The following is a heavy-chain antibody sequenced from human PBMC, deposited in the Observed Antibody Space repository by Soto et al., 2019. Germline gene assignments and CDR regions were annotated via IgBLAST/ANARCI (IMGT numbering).Heavy chain of an antibody. Sequence: ATVKVSCKASGGTFSSYAISWVRQAPGQGLEWMGGIIPIFGTANYAQKFQGRVTITADESTSTAYMELSSLRSEDTAVYYCALQYGSGSYYSSPYYYGMDVWGQGTTVTVSS. V-gene: IGHV1-69*13. CDR3: ALQYGSGSYYSSPYYYGMDV. CDR2: IIPIFGTA. CDR1: GGTFSSYA. D-gene: IGHD3-10*01. J-gene: IGHJ6*02.